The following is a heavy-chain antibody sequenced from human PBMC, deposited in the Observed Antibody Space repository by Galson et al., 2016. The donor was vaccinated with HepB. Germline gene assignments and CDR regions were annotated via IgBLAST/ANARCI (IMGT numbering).Heavy chain of an antibody. CDR3: THRGGDCSGSACYYYYYYAMDV. J-gene: IGHJ6*02. D-gene: IGHD2-15*01. V-gene: IGHV2-5*02. Sequence: PALVKPTQTLTLTCTFSGFSLSTGGVGVGWIRQPPGKALEWLALIYWDDDKFYSPSLKSRLTITKDTSKNQVVLTMTNMDPVDTATYYCTHRGGDCSGSACYYYYYYAMDVWGPGTTVTVSS. CDR2: IYWDDDK. CDR1: GFSLSTGGVG.